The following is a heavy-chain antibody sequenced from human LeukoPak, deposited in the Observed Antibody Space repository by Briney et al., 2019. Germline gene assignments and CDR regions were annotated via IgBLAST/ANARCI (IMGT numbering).Heavy chain of an antibody. D-gene: IGHD3/OR15-3a*01. CDR3: ARVGLDHYFYYMDV. V-gene: IGHV3-21*01. CDR1: GFTFSSYS. CDR2: ISSSSSYI. J-gene: IGHJ6*03. Sequence: GGSLRLSCAASGFTFSSYSMNWVRQAPGKGLEWVSSISSSSSYIYYADSVKGRFTISRDNAKNSLFLQLNSLRVEDTAVYYCARVGLDHYFYYMDVWGKGTTVTISS.